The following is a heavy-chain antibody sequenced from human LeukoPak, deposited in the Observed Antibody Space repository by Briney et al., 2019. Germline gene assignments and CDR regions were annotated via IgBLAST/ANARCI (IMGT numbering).Heavy chain of an antibody. V-gene: IGHV4-59*01. CDR3: ARYRQGTSGNDY. CDR1: GGSISGYY. CDR2: IYYTGST. Sequence: PSETLSLTCTVSGGSISGYYWSWIRQPPGKGLEWIGYIYYTGSTKYNPSLKSRVSFSVDTSKNQFSLRLTSVTAADTAVYYCARYRQGTSGNDYWGQGTLVTVPS. J-gene: IGHJ4*02. D-gene: IGHD2-8*01.